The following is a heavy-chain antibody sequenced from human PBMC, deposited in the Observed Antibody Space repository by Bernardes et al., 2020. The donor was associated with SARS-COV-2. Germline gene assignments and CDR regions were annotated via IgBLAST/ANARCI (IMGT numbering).Heavy chain of an antibody. CDR2: ISWNSGSI. V-gene: IGHV3-9*01. D-gene: IGHD3-10*01. J-gene: IGHJ6*02. CDR3: AKDRYYYGSGSYPPNYYYYAMDV. Sequence: GGSLRLSCAASGFTFDDYAMHWVRQAPGKGLEWVSGISWNSGSIDYADSVKGRFTISRDNAKNSLYLQMNSLRAEDTALYYCAKDRYYYGSGSYPPNYYYYAMDVWGQGTTVTVSS. CDR1: GFTFDDYA.